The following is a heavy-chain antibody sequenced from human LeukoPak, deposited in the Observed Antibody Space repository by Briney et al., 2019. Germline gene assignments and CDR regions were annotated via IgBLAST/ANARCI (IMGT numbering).Heavy chain of an antibody. CDR2: IYYSGST. CDR3: ARAYYYGSEFDY. J-gene: IGHJ4*02. V-gene: IGHV4-59*01. D-gene: IGHD3-10*01. Sequence: SETLSLTCTVSGGSISSYYWSWIRQPPGKGLEWIGYIYYSGSTNYNPSLKSRVTISVDTSKNQFSLKLSSVTAADTAVYYCARAYYYGSEFDYWGQGTLVTVSS. CDR1: GGSISSYY.